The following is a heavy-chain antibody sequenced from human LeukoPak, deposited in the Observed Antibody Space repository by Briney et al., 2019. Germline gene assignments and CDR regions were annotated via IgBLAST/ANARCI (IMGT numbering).Heavy chain of an antibody. V-gene: IGHV3-23*01. Sequence: GGSLRLSCAASGFTFSYYGMSWVRQAPGKGLEWVSAFSGSGGRTYYADSVKGRFTISRDNSKNTLYLQMNSLRVEDTAIYNCAKDQQSISYSPWGQGTLVTVSS. CDR1: GFTFSYYG. CDR2: FSGSGGRT. D-gene: IGHD4-11*01. CDR3: AKDQQSISYSP. J-gene: IGHJ5*02.